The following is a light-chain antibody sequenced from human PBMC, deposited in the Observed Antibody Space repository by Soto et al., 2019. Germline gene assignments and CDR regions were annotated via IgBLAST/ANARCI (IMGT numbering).Light chain of an antibody. V-gene: IGLV1-47*01. CDR3: TAWDDSLSAFYV. J-gene: IGLJ1*01. CDR2: RNN. CDR1: SSNIGSNY. Sequence: QSALTQPPSASGTPGQRVTISCSGSSSNIGSNYVYWYQQLPGTALKLLIYRNNQRPSGVPDRFSGSKSGTSASLAISGLRSEDEADYYCTAWDDSLSAFYVFGTWTKVTVL.